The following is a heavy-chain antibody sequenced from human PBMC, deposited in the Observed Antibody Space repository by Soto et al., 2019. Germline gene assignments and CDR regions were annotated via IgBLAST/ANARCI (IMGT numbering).Heavy chain of an antibody. CDR2: INHSGST. J-gene: IGHJ4*02. CDR1: GGSFSGYY. D-gene: IGHD4-17*01. V-gene: IGHV4-34*01. Sequence: PSETLSLTCAVYGGSFSGYYWSWIRQPPGKGLEWIGEINHSGSTNYNPSLKSRVTISVDTSKNQFSLKLSSVTAADTAVYYCARSRTVTYDYPFDYWGQGTLVTVSS. CDR3: ARSRTVTYDYPFDY.